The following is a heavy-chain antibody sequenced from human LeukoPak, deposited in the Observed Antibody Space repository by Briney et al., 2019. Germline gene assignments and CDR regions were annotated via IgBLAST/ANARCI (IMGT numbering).Heavy chain of an antibody. J-gene: IGHJ6*03. CDR3: ARGGLRENYYYYYMDV. D-gene: IGHD4-17*01. CDR2: IYSGGST. CDR1: GFTVSSNY. V-gene: IGHV3-53*01. Sequence: GGSLRLSCAASGFTVSSNYMSWVRQAPGKGLEWVSVIYSGGSTYYADSVKGRFTISRDNSKNTLYLQMNSLRAEDTAVYYCARGGLRENYYYYYMDVWGKGTTVTVSS.